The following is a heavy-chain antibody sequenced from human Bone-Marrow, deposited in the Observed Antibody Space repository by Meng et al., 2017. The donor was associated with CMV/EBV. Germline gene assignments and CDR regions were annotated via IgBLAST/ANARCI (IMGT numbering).Heavy chain of an antibody. CDR2: IIPILGIA. CDR3: ATEATVAGTSAFDI. V-gene: IGHV1-69*04. Sequence: SVKVSCKASGGTFSSYTISWVRQAPGQGLEWMGRIIPILGIANYAQKFQGRVTIIADKSTSTDYMELSSLTSGDTAVYYCATEATVAGTSAFDIWGQGTMVAVSS. CDR1: GGTFSSYT. D-gene: IGHD6-19*01. J-gene: IGHJ3*02.